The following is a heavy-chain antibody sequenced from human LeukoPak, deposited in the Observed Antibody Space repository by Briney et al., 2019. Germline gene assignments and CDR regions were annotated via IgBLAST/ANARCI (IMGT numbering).Heavy chain of an antibody. CDR2: ISSSSSYI. D-gene: IGHD2-2*01. CDR1: GCTFSSYS. Sequence: SGGSLRLSCAASGCTFSSYSMNWVRQAPGKGLEWVSSISSSSSYIYYADSVKGRFTISRDNAKNSLYLQMNSLRAEDTAVYYCARSPRSSSDWFDPWGQGTLVTVSS. J-gene: IGHJ5*02. CDR3: ARSPRSSSDWFDP. V-gene: IGHV3-21*01.